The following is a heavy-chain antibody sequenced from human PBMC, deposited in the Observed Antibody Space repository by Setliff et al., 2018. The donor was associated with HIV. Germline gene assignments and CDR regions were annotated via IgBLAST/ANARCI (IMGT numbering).Heavy chain of an antibody. D-gene: IGHD3-22*01. CDR3: ARKGTYYDTSGRYFDY. V-gene: IGHV1-2*02. CDR1: GYTFTGYY. CDR2: INPNSGGT. Sequence: ASVMVSCKASGYTFTGYYMHWVRQAPGQGLQWMGWINPNSGGTNYAQKLQGRVTMTRDTSISTAYMELSSLRSDDSAVYYCARKGTYYDTSGRYFDYWGQGTLVTVSS. J-gene: IGHJ4*02.